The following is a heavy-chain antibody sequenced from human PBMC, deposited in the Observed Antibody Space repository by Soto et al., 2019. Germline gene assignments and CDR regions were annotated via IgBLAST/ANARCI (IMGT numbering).Heavy chain of an antibody. Sequence: GVSLSLSCAASGFTFSNYNMNWVRQAPGKGLEWVSSISSSSSTIYYADSVKGRFTISRDNAKNSLYLQMNSLRDEDTAVYYCASRYYYDSSGYYYPYYYWGRGTLVTVS. V-gene: IGHV3-48*02. CDR2: ISSSSSTI. D-gene: IGHD3-22*01. CDR1: GFTFSNYN. J-gene: IGHJ4*02. CDR3: ASRYYYDSSGYYYPYYY.